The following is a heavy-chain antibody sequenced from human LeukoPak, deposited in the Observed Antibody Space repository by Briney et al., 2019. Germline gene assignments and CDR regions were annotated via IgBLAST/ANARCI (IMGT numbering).Heavy chain of an antibody. V-gene: IGHV4-34*01. D-gene: IGHD6-19*01. Sequence: SEPLSLTCAVYGGSFSGYYWSWIRQPPGKGLEWIGEINHSGSTNYNPSLKSRVTISVDTSKNQFSLKLSSVTAADTAVYYCARSSTGYSSGWFRTYYFDYWGQGTLVTVSS. CDR1: GGSFSGYY. CDR3: ARSSTGYSSGWFRTYYFDY. J-gene: IGHJ4*02. CDR2: INHSGST.